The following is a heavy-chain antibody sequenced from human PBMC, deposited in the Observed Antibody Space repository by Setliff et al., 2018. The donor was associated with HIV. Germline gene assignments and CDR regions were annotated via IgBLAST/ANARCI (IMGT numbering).Heavy chain of an antibody. D-gene: IGHD1-26*01. CDR3: ARGGTSSNWFDP. J-gene: IGHJ5*02. Sequence: PSETLSLTCTVSGGSISSGDYYWSWIRQPPGKGLEWIGYISYSGSTYYNPSLKSRVSMSLDTSKNQFSLKLTSVTAADTAVYYCARGGTSSNWFDPWGQGTLVTVSS. CDR1: GGSISSGDYY. CDR2: ISYSGST. V-gene: IGHV4-30-4*02.